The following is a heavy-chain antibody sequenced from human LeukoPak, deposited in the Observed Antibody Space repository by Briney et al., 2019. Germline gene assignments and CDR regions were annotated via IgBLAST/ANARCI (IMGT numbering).Heavy chain of an antibody. J-gene: IGHJ4*02. V-gene: IGHV3-33*06. Sequence: GRSLRLSCAASGFTFSSYGMHWVRQAPGKGLEWVAVIWYDGSNKYYADSVKGRFTISRDNSKNTLYLQMNSLRAEDTAVYYCAKDRVPRAAATKSYFDYWGQGTLVTVSS. D-gene: IGHD6-13*01. CDR2: IWYDGSNK. CDR1: GFTFSSYG. CDR3: AKDRVPRAAATKSYFDY.